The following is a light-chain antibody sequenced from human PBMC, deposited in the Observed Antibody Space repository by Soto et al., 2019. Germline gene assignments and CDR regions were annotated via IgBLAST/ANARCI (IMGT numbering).Light chain of an antibody. J-gene: IGKJ3*01. CDR1: QSVSNNY. Sequence: EVVLTQSPGSLSLSPGERVTLSCRASQSVSNNYLAWYQQKPGQAPRLLIYGASSRATGIPDRFSGSGSGTDFTLTISRLEPEDFAVYYCQHYGRSPGLFTFGPGTKVDIK. CDR2: GAS. CDR3: QHYGRSPGLFT. V-gene: IGKV3-20*01.